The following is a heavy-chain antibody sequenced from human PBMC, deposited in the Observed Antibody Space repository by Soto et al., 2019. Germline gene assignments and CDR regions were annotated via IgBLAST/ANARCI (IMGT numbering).Heavy chain of an antibody. J-gene: IGHJ5*02. V-gene: IGHV3-43D*03. CDR3: AKDIMGGGYWFDP. CDR1: GFTFDDYA. Sequence: GGSLRLSCAASGFTFDDYAMHWVRQAPGKGLEWVSLISWDGGSTYYADSVKGRFTISRDNSKNSLYLQMNSLRAEDTALYYCAKDIMGGGYWFDPWGQGTLVTVSS. CDR2: ISWDGGST. D-gene: IGHD1-26*01.